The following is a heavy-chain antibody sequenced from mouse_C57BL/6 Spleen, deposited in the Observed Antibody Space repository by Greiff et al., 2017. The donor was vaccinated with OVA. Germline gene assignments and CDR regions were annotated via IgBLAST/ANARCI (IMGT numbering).Heavy chain of an antibody. V-gene: IGHV1-82*01. J-gene: IGHJ4*01. CDR3: AGDYDGYAMDY. Sequence: VQLQQSGPELVKPGASVKISCKASGYAFSSSWMNWVKQRPGKGLEWIGRIYPGDGDTNYNGKFKGKATLTADKSSSTAYMQLSSLTSEDSAVCFCAGDYDGYAMDYWGQGTSVTVSS. D-gene: IGHD2-4*01. CDR1: GYAFSSSW. CDR2: IYPGDGDT.